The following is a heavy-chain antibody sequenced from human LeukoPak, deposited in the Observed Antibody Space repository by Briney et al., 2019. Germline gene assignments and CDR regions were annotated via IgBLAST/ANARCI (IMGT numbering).Heavy chain of an antibody. CDR3: AGHGYSSGWYSGREYFQH. J-gene: IGHJ1*01. V-gene: IGHV4-59*01. CDR1: GGSISSYY. D-gene: IGHD6-19*01. CDR2: IYYSGST. Sequence: PSETLSLTCTVSGGSISSYYWSWIRQPPGKGLEWIGYIYYSGSTNYNPSLKSRVTISVDTSKNQFSLKLSSVTAADTAVYYCAGHGYSSGWYSGREYFQHWGQGTLVTVSS.